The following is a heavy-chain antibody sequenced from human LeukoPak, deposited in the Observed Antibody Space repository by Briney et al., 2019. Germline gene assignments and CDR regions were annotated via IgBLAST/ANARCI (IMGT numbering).Heavy chain of an antibody. CDR3: ARGRYCSSTRCYKAFDI. CDR2: INSEGSRT. V-gene: IGHV3-74*01. Sequence: PGGSLRLSCAAAGFTFSTYWMYWVRQAPGTGLGWVSRINSEGSRTSDADSVKGRVTISRDNAKNTLYLQMNSLRAEDTAVYYCARGRYCSSTRCYKAFDIWGQGTKVTVSS. J-gene: IGHJ3*02. CDR1: GFTFSTYW. D-gene: IGHD2-2*02.